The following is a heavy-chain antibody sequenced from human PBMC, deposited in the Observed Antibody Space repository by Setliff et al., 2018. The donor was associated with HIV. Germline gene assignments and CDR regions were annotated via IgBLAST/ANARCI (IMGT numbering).Heavy chain of an antibody. V-gene: IGHV1-2*02. CDR2: INPNSGGT. Sequence: GASVKVSCKTSGYDFRRYGIAWVRQVPGHGLEWMGWINPNSGGTTYAQKFQGRVTMTRDTSISTAYMELRSLRSDDTAVYYCARDFDLWGRGTLVTVS. J-gene: IGHJ2*01. CDR3: ARDFDL. CDR1: GYDFRRYG.